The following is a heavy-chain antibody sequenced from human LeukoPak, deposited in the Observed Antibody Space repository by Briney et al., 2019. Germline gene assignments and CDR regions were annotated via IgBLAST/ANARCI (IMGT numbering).Heavy chain of an antibody. Sequence: GGSLRLSCAASGFTFSDYNMRWIRQAPGKGLEWVSSISRSGSTKYYADSVKGRFTISRDNAKNSLYLQMNSLRAEDTAVYYCARVGSDILTGSQIRWDYWGQGTLVTVSS. V-gene: IGHV3-11*04. D-gene: IGHD3-9*01. CDR2: ISRSGSTK. CDR3: ARVGSDILTGSQIRWDY. CDR1: GFTFSDYN. J-gene: IGHJ4*02.